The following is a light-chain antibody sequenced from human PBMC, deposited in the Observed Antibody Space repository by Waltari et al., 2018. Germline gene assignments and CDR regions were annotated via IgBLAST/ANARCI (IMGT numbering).Light chain of an antibody. CDR1: SSDVGNYHL. CDR2: EVT. J-gene: IGLJ1*01. V-gene: IGLV2-23*02. Sequence: QSGLAQPASASGSPGQSITITCTGTSSDVGNYHLLPWYQQRPGQAPRLLIYEVTKRAPGTSDRFSASKSGNTASLSISGLQAQEDEADYYCCSYVGLGTYVFGTGTKVTV. CDR3: CSYVGLGTYV.